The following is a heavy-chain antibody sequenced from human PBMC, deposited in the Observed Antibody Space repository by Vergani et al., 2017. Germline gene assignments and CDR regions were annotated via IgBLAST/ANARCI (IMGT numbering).Heavy chain of an antibody. CDR2: ISGSGGGT. CDR1: GFTFSSYS. CDR3: AKFSPTGGDNYCYYYGMDV. J-gene: IGHJ6*02. Sequence: EVQLLESGGGLVQPGGSLRLSCAASGFTFSSYSMSWVRQAPGKGLEWVSDISGSGGGTSYADSVKGRFTISRGNSKNTLYLQMNSLRAEDTDVYYCAKFSPTGGDNYCYYYGMDVWGQGTTVTVSS. D-gene: IGHD2-21*01. V-gene: IGHV3-23*01.